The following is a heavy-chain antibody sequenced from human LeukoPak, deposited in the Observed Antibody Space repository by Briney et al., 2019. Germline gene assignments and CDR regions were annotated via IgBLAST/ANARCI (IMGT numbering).Heavy chain of an antibody. D-gene: IGHD2-15*01. Sequence: SETLSLTCTVSGGSISSFYWSWIRQPAGKGLEWIGRIYGSGLTSYNPSLKSRVTMSVDTSKNQFSLKLSSVTAADTAVYYCARVKSSNYYYYYMDVWGKGTTVTVSS. CDR1: GGSISSFY. CDR3: ARVKSSNYYYYYMDV. J-gene: IGHJ6*03. V-gene: IGHV4-4*07. CDR2: IYGSGLT.